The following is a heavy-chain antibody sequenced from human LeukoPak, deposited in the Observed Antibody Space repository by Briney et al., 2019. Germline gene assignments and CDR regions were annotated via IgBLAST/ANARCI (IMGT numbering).Heavy chain of an antibody. CDR3: ARVRWTTVTVNWFDP. V-gene: IGHV1-18*01. Sequence: GASVKVSCKASGYTFTSYGISWVRQAPGQGLEWMGWISAYNGNTNYVQKLRGRVTMTTDTSTSTAYMELRSLRSDDTAVYYCARVRWTTVTVNWFDPWGQGTLVTVSS. CDR2: ISAYNGNT. CDR1: GYTFTSYG. D-gene: IGHD4-17*01. J-gene: IGHJ5*02.